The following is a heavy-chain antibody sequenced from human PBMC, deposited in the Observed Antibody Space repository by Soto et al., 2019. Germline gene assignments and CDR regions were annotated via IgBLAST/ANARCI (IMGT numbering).Heavy chain of an antibody. CDR2: FDPENGET. D-gene: IGHD6-13*01. CDR3: ATAGGPDSSSSYYYYYYGMDV. V-gene: IGHV1-24*01. J-gene: IGHJ6*02. Sequence: ASVKVSCKVSGYTLTELSMHWVRQAPGKGLEWMGGFDPENGETIYAQKFQGRVTMTEDTSTDTAYMELSSLRSEDPAVYYCATAGGPDSSSSYYYYYYGMDVWGQGTTVTVSS. CDR1: GYTLTELS.